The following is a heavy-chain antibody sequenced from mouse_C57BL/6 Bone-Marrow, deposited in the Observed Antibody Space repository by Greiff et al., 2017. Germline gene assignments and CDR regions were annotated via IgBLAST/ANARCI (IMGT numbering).Heavy chain of an antibody. CDR3: TGRYYGSSYPRAMDY. CDR1: GFTFSNYW. J-gene: IGHJ4*01. Sequence: EVHLVESGGGLVQPGGSMKLSCVASGFTFSNYWMNWVRQSPEKGLEWVAQIRLKSDNYATHYAESVKGRFTISRDDSKSSVHLQMNNLRAEDTGIYYCTGRYYGSSYPRAMDYWGQGTSVTVSS. CDR2: IRLKSDNYAT. V-gene: IGHV6-3*01. D-gene: IGHD1-1*01.